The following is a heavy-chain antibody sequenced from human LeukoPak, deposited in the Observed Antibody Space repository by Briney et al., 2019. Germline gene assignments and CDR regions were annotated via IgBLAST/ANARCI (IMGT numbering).Heavy chain of an antibody. CDR3: AKDENQLLRGGYYYYYYMDV. Sequence: PPGGSLRLSCAASGFTFSTFAMIWVRQPPGKGLEWVSAISGSGGSTYYADSVKGRFTISRDNSKNTLYLQMNSLRAEDTAVYYCAKDENQLLRGGYYYYYYMDVWGKGTTVTISS. J-gene: IGHJ6*03. CDR1: GFTFSTFA. CDR2: ISGSGGST. D-gene: IGHD2-2*01. V-gene: IGHV3-23*01.